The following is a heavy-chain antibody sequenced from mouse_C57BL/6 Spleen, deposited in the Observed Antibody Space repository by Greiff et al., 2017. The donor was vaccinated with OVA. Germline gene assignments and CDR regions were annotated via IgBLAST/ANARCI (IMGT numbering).Heavy chain of an antibody. Sequence: QVQLQQPGAELVRPGSSVKLSCKASGYTFTSYWMDWVKQRPGQGLEWIGNIYPTDSETHYNQKLKDKATLTVDKYSSTADMQISSLTSEDSAVYYCARSYYGSSYWFGYWGQGTLVTVSA. CDR1: GYTFTSYW. J-gene: IGHJ3*01. D-gene: IGHD1-1*01. CDR2: IYPTDSET. CDR3: ARSYYGSSYWFGY. V-gene: IGHV1-61*01.